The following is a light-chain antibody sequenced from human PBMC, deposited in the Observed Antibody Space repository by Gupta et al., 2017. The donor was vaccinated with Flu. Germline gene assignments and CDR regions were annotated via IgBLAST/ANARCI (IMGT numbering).Light chain of an antibody. CDR3: QQYGRSPLT. CDR2: GTS. V-gene: IGKV3-20*01. J-gene: IGKJ4*01. CDR1: QSVSSTY. Sequence: EIVLTQSPGTLSLSPGERATLSCRASQSVSSTYLAWYQQKPGQAPRLLIYGTSSRATGIPDRCSGSGSGTDFTLTISRLEPEDFAVYFCQQYGRSPLTFGGGTKVEIK.